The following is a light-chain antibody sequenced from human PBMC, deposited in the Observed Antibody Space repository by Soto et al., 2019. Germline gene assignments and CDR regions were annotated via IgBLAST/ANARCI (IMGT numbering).Light chain of an antibody. V-gene: IGKV3-20*01. J-gene: IGKJ2*01. CDR1: QSVSSSS. CDR2: GAS. CDR3: QQYGRSPYT. Sequence: EIVLTQSPGTLSLSPGERATLSCRASQSVSSSSLAWYQQKPGQAPRLLIYGASSRATGIPDRFSGSGSGTDFTLTISRMEPEDLEVFYCQQYGRSPYTFGQGTKLEIK.